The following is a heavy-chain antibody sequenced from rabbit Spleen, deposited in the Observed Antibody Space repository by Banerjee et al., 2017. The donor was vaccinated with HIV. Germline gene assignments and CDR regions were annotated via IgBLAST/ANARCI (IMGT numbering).Heavy chain of an antibody. CDR1: GVSLNDKDV. Sequence: EQLEESGGGLVKPEGSLTLTCKASGVSLNDKDVMCWVRQAPGKGLEWIGCINSDSGKSVLARWAKDRLTISRISSTTRTLQMTRLTAADTATYFCVRDWTGVIGWNFNFWGQATLVPFS. J-gene: IGHJ4*01. V-gene: IGHV1S45*01. D-gene: IGHD1-1*01. CDR2: INSDSGKS. CDR3: VRDWTGVIGWNFNF.